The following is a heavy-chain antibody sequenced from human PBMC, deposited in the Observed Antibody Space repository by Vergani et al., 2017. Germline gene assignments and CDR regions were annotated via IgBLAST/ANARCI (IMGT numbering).Heavy chain of an antibody. CDR3: ARDLWDYYDSSGYSKADAFDI. Sequence: QVQLVQSGAEVKKPGASVKVSCKASGYTFTSYYMHWVRQAPGQGLEWMGIINPSGGSTSYAQKFQGRVTMTRKTSTSTVYMELSSLRSEDTAVYDCARDLWDYYDSSGYSKADAFDIWGQGTMVTVSS. CDR2: INPSGGST. D-gene: IGHD3-22*01. CDR1: GYTFTSYY. J-gene: IGHJ3*02. V-gene: IGHV1-46*03.